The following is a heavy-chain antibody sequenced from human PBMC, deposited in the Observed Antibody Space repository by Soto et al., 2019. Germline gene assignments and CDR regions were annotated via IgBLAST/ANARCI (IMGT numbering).Heavy chain of an antibody. CDR3: ARGPAPSMVRGVPPYYYGMDV. CDR1: GFTFSSYE. J-gene: IGHJ6*02. Sequence: GGSLRLSCAASGFTFSSYEMNWVRQAPGKGLEWVSYISSSGSTIYYADSVKGRFTISRDNAKNSLYLQMSSLRAEDTAVYYCARGPAPSMVRGVPPYYYGMDVWGQGTTVTVSS. CDR2: ISSSGSTI. D-gene: IGHD3-10*01. V-gene: IGHV3-48*03.